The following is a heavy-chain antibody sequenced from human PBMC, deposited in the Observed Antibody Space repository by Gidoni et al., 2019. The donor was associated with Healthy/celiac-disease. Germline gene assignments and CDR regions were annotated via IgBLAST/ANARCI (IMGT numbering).Heavy chain of an antibody. Sequence: EVQLGETGGGLIQPGGSLRLACAASGFPVSSNYMSWVRQAPGKGLEWVSVIYSGGSTYYADSVKGRFTISRDNSKNTLYLQMNSLRAEDTAVYYCARDGAAAGSQGFDYWGQGTLVTVSS. D-gene: IGHD6-13*01. V-gene: IGHV3-53*02. CDR3: ARDGAAAGSQGFDY. J-gene: IGHJ4*02. CDR1: GFPVSSNY. CDR2: IYSGGST.